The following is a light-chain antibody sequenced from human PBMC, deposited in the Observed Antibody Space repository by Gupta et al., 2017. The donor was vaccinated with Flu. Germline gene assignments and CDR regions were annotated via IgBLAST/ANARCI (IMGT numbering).Light chain of an antibody. Sequence: QSVLTQPPSVSAAAGQKVTISCSGRSSNVGNNYVSWYQQLPGTAPKLLIYDNDKRPSGIPDRFSGSKSGASATLGIAGLRSGDEADYYCGTWDNILRAPLFGGGTKLTVL. CDR3: GTWDNILRAPL. CDR1: SSNVGNNY. V-gene: IGLV1-51*01. CDR2: DND. J-gene: IGLJ3*02.